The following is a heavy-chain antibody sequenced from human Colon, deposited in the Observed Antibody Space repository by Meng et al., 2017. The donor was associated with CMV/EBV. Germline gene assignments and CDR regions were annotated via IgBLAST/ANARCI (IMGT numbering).Heavy chain of an antibody. CDR3: ARGFNDILTGYRYAMDV. J-gene: IGHJ6*02. D-gene: IGHD3-9*01. V-gene: IGHV3-23*01. CDR1: GFAFSSYA. Sequence: GGSLRLSCAASGFAFSSYAMTWVRQAPGKGLEWVSGISGSGGTRDYADSVKGRFAISRDNSKYTLYLQMNSLRPEDTAVYYCARGFNDILTGYRYAMDVWGQGTTVTVSS. CDR2: ISGSGGTR.